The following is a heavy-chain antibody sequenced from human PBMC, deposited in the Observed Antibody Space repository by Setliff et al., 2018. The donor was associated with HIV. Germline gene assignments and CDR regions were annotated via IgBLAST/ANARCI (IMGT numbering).Heavy chain of an antibody. Sequence: SETLSLTCTVSGDSFSGTSYYWGWIRQPPGKGLEWIGSIHFSGSTWYTQSLKSRVTIWVDTSKNQFSLKVNSVTAADTAVYYCVRPSLGVGGGSIFHNWGQGTLVTVSS. CDR1: GDSFSGTSYY. J-gene: IGHJ4*02. CDR3: VRPSLGVGGGSIFHN. D-gene: IGHD3-10*01. CDR2: IHFSGST. V-gene: IGHV4-39*01.